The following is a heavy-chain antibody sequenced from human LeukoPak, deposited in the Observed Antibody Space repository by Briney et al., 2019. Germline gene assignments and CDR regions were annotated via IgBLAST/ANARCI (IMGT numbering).Heavy chain of an antibody. J-gene: IGHJ1*01. CDR2: INPSGGST. CDR1: GYTFTSYY. D-gene: IGHD1-1*01. V-gene: IGHV1-46*01. CDR3: ATRETTAAEYFQH. Sequence: GASVKVSCKASGYTFTSYYMHWVRQAPGQGLEWMGIINPSGGSTSYAQKFQGRVTMTRDMSTSTVYMELSSLRSEDTAVYYCATRETTAAEYFQHWGQGTLVTVSS.